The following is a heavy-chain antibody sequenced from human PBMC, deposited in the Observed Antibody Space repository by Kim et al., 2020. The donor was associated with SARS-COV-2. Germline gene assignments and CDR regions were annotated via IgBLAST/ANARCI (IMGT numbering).Heavy chain of an antibody. CDR2: MNQDGREK. CDR3: ARDWSLAGTFHFDY. CDR1: GFTFTNYW. V-gene: IGHV3-7*05. J-gene: IGHJ4*02. Sequence: GGSLRLSCAASGFTFTNYWMSWVRQGPGKGLEWVANMNQDGREKYYVDSVKGRFTISRDNAKNSLYLQMNSLRAEDTAVYYCARDWSLAGTFHFDYWGQG. D-gene: IGHD3-3*01.